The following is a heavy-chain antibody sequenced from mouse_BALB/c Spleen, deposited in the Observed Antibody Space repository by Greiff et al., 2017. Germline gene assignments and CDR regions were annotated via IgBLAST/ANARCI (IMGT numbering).Heavy chain of an antibody. CDR2: ISSGGSYT. CDR1: GFTFSSYT. D-gene: IGHD3-2*01. Sequence: EVQGVESGGGLVKPGGSLKLSCAASGFTFSSYTMSWVRQTPEKRLEWVATISSGGSYTYYPDSVKGRFTISRDNAKNTLYLQMSSLKSEDTAMYYCTRDGPLDSSGYLALALFAYWGQGTLVTVSA. J-gene: IGHJ3*01. CDR3: TRDGPLDSSGYLALALFAY. V-gene: IGHV5-6-4*01.